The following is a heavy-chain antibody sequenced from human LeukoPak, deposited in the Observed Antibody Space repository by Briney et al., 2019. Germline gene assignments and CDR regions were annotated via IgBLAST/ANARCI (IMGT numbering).Heavy chain of an antibody. CDR2: ISSSSSYI. V-gene: IGHV3-21*01. Sequence: GGSLRLSCAASGFTFSSYSMNWVRQAPGKGLEWVSSISSSSSYIYYADSVEGRFTISRDNAKNSLYLQMNSLRAEDTAVYYCARELGSGSSYDAFDIWGQGTMVTVSS. J-gene: IGHJ3*02. CDR3: ARELGSGSSYDAFDI. D-gene: IGHD6-19*01. CDR1: GFTFSSYS.